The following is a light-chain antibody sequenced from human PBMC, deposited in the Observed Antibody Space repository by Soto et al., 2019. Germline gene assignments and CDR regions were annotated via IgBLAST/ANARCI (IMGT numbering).Light chain of an antibody. CDR2: DVS. CDR1: SSDVGGYNY. V-gene: IGLV2-14*01. CDR3: SSYTSSSTPYV. Sequence: QSVLTQPASVSGSPGQSSTISCTGTSSDVGGYNYVSWYQQHPGKAPKLMIYDVSNRPSGVSNRFSGSKSGNTASLTISGLQAEDEADYYCSSYTSSSTPYVFGTGTKVTXL. J-gene: IGLJ1*01.